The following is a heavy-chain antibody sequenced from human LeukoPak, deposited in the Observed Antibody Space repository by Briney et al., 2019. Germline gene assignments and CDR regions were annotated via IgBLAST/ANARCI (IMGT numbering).Heavy chain of an antibody. CDR1: GGSFSGYY. J-gene: IGHJ4*02. CDR3: ARAMVRGVIKNYFDY. V-gene: IGHV4-34*01. D-gene: IGHD3-10*01. CDR2: INHSGST. Sequence: SETLSLTCAVSGGSFSGYYWSWIRQPPGKGLEWIGEINHSGSTNYNPSLKSRVTISVDTSKNQFSLKLSSVTAADTAVYYCARAMVRGVIKNYFDYWGQGTLVTVSS.